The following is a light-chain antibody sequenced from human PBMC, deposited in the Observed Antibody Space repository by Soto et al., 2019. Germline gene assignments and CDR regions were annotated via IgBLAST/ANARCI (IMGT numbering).Light chain of an antibody. CDR3: SSYTTSNTRQIV. V-gene: IGLV2-14*03. J-gene: IGLJ1*01. Sequence: QSVLTQPSSVSGSPGQSITISCTGTSSEVGGYNYVSWYQHHPGKAPKLIIYDVTNRPSGVPNPFSGSKSGNTASLTISGLQPEDEADYYCSSYTTSNTRQIVFGTGTKVTVL. CDR2: DVT. CDR1: SSEVGGYNY.